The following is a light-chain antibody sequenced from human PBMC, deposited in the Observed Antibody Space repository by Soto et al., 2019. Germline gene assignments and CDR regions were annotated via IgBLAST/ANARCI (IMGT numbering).Light chain of an antibody. Sequence: QMTQSPSALSASVGDRVTITCRASQSISSWLAWYQQKPGKAPKLLIYDASSLESGVPSRFSGSGSGTEFTLTISSLQPDDFATYYCQQYNSYSPRYTFGQGTRLEIK. CDR3: QQYNSYSPRYT. J-gene: IGKJ5*01. CDR1: QSISSW. CDR2: DAS. V-gene: IGKV1-5*01.